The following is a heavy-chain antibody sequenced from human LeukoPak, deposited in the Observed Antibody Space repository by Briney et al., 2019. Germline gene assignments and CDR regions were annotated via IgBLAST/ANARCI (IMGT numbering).Heavy chain of an antibody. CDR3: ARGALAGSFDY. J-gene: IGHJ4*02. CDR1: GFTFNSYA. V-gene: IGHV3-23*01. CDR2: ISGNGDIT. Sequence: GGSLRLSCAASGFTFNSYAMSWVRQAPGKGLEWVSAISGNGDITYYADSVKGRFTISRDNAKNSLYLQMNSLRAEDTAVYYCARGALAGSFDYWGQGTLVTVSS. D-gene: IGHD6-19*01.